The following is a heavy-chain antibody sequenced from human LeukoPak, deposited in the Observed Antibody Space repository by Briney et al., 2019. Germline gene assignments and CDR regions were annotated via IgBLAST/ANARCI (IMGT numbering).Heavy chain of an antibody. D-gene: IGHD3-3*01. CDR1: GGTFSSYA. CDR3: ARGSSYYDFWSGYYTGAYFDY. Sequence: ASVKVSCKASGGTFSSYAISWVRQAPGQGLEWMGWMNPNSGNTGYAQKFQGRVTITRNTSISTAYMELSSLRSEDTAVYYCARGSSYYDFWSGYYTGAYFDYWGREPWSPSPQ. J-gene: IGHJ4*02. CDR2: MNPNSGNT. V-gene: IGHV1-8*03.